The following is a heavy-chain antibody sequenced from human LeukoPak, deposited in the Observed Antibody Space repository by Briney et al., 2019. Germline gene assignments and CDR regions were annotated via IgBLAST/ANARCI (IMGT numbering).Heavy chain of an antibody. V-gene: IGHV3-33*08. J-gene: IGHJ5*02. Sequence: GRSLRLSCAASGFTFSSYAMHWVRQAPGKGLEWVAVIWYDGSNKYYADSVKGRFTISRDNSKNTLYLQMNSQRAEDTAVYYCARAGTVVTRWFDPWGQGTLVTVSS. CDR3: ARAGTVVTRWFDP. CDR2: IWYDGSNK. D-gene: IGHD4-23*01. CDR1: GFTFSSYA.